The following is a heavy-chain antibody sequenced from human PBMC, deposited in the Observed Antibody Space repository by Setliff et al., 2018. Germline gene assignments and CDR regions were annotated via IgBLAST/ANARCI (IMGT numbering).Heavy chain of an antibody. CDR3: ARVTNWGLDLRFDP. J-gene: IGHJ5*02. D-gene: IGHD7-27*01. V-gene: IGHV4-59*01. Sequence: PSETLSLTCTVSGDSISSYYWSWIRQPPGKGLEWIGYIYYSGSTNYNPSLKSRVTMSVATFENHFSLKLNSLTAADTAVYYCARVTNWGLDLRFDPWGQGIRVTVSS. CDR2: IYYSGST. CDR1: GDSISSYY.